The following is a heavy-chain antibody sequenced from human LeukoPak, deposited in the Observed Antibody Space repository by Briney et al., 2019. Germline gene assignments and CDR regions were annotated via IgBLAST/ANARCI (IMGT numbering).Heavy chain of an antibody. Sequence: SETLSLTCTVSGGSISSYYWSWIRQPPGKGLEWIGEINHSGSTNYNPSLKSRVTISVDTSKNQFSLKLSSVTAADTAVYYCARGRIRACSGGSCYPNWFDPWGQGTLVTVSS. J-gene: IGHJ5*02. D-gene: IGHD2-15*01. CDR3: ARGRIRACSGGSCYPNWFDP. CDR1: GGSISSYY. V-gene: IGHV4-34*01. CDR2: INHSGST.